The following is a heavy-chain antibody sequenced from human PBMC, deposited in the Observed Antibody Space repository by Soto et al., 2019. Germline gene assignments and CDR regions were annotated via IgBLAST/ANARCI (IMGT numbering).Heavy chain of an antibody. V-gene: IGHV4-34*01. CDR2: INHTGGT. D-gene: IGHD3-3*01. Sequence: SETLSLTCAVYGGSVNGYYWNWIRQPPGKGLEWIGEINHTGGTHYNPSLKSRVTVSVDTSKNQFSLRLSSVTAADTAIYYCATRITVFGLLIPPFDPWGQGTQVTVSS. CDR1: GGSVNGYY. J-gene: IGHJ5*02. CDR3: ATRITVFGLLIPPFDP.